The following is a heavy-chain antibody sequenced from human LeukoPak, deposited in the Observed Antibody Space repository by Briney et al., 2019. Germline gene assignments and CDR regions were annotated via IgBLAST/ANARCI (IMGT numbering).Heavy chain of an antibody. D-gene: IGHD4-17*01. Sequence: PSQTLSLTCAISGDTVSSSSGAWSWIRQSPSRGLEWLGRTYYRSKWYSDYAVAVKSRITINPDTSKNQFSLQLNSVTPEDTAVYYCARADDGYYDAFDIWGQGTVVTVSS. CDR2: TYYRSKWYS. J-gene: IGHJ3*02. V-gene: IGHV6-1*01. CDR1: GDTVSSSSGA. CDR3: ARADDGYYDAFDI.